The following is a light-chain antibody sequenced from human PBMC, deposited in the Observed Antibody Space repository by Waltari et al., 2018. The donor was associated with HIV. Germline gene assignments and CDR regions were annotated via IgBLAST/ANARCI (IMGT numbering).Light chain of an antibody. CDR3: QQYYNSPYT. J-gene: IGKJ2*01. Sequence: DIVMTQSPDSLAVSLGERATINCKSSQSLLYSSNNKNYLAWYQQKPGQPPKLLIYWASTRESGVPDRFSGSGSGTHFTLTISSLQAEDVAVYYCQQYYNSPYTFGQGTKLEIK. V-gene: IGKV4-1*01. CDR1: QSLLYSSNNKNY. CDR2: WAS.